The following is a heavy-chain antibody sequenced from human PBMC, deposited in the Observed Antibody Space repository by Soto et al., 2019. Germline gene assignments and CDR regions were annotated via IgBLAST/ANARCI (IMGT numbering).Heavy chain of an antibody. J-gene: IGHJ6*03. V-gene: IGHV1-8*01. CDR2: MNPNSGNT. Sequence: ASVKVSCKASGYTFTSYDINWVRKATGQGLEWMGWMNPNSGNTGYAQKFQGRVTMTRNTSISTAYMELSSLRSEDTAVYYCARGGIVVVPGDYMDVWGKGTTVTVSS. CDR3: ARGGIVVVPGDYMDV. CDR1: GYTFTSYD. D-gene: IGHD2-2*01.